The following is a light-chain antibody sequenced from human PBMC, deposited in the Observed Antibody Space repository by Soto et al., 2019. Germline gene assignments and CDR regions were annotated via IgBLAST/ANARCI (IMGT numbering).Light chain of an antibody. CDR2: GAS. V-gene: IGKV3-15*01. CDR1: QSVSSN. CDR3: QQYNKWPRT. J-gene: IGKJ1*01. Sequence: EVVMTQSPATLSVSPGERATLSCRASQSVSSNLAWYHQKPGQAPRLLIYGASTRATGIPARFSGSGSGTEFTLTISSLQSEDFAVYYCQQYNKWPRTFGQGTKVESK.